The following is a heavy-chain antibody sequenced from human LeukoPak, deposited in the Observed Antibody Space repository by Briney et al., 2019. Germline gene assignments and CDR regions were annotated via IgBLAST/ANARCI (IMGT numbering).Heavy chain of an antibody. CDR3: ARDPGGYSGVYFDY. CDR2: ISSSSSYI. CDR1: GFTFSSYS. D-gene: IGHD5-12*01. Sequence: GGSLRLSYAASGFTFSSYSMNWVRQAPGKGLEWVSSISSSSSYIYYADSVKGRFTISRDNAKNSLYLQMNSLRAEDTAVYYCARDPGGYSGVYFDYWGRGTLVTVSS. V-gene: IGHV3-21*01. J-gene: IGHJ4*02.